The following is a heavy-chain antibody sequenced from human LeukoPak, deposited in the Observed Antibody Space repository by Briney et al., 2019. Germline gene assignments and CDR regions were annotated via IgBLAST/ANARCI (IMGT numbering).Heavy chain of an antibody. CDR2: INHSGST. D-gene: IGHD2-15*01. Sequence: SETLSLTCAVYGGSFSGYYRSWIRQPPGKGLEWIGEINHSGSTNYNPSLKSRVTISVDTSKNQFSLKLSSVTAADTAVYYCARASILGYCSGGSCRYYFDYWGQGTLVTVSS. V-gene: IGHV4-34*01. J-gene: IGHJ4*02. CDR3: ARASILGYCSGGSCRYYFDY. CDR1: GGSFSGYY.